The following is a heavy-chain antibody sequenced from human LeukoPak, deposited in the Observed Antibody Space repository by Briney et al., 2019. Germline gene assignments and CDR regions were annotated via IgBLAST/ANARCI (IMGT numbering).Heavy chain of an antibody. V-gene: IGHV3-30*02. CDR3: AKGDITMVRGVLNY. CDR1: GFTFSSYG. Sequence: PGGSLRLSCAASGFTFSSYGMHWVRQAPGKGLEWVAFIRYDGSNKYYADSVKGRFTISRDNAKNSLYLQMNSLRAEDTALYYCAKGDITMVRGVLNYWGQGTLVTVSS. CDR2: IRYDGSNK. J-gene: IGHJ4*02. D-gene: IGHD3-10*01.